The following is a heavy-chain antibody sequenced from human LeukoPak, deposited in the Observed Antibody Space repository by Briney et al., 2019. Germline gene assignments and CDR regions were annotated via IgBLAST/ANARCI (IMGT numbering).Heavy chain of an antibody. CDR2: INSDGSSI. Sequence: GGSLRLSCAASGFTFSTYWMHWVRQAPGKGLVWVSRINSDGSSISYADSVKGRFTISRDKAKNTLYLQMNSLRAEDTAVYYCASDLVWGSLDYWGQGTLVTVSS. CDR3: ASDLVWGSLDY. J-gene: IGHJ4*02. D-gene: IGHD3-16*01. V-gene: IGHV3-74*01. CDR1: GFTFSTYW.